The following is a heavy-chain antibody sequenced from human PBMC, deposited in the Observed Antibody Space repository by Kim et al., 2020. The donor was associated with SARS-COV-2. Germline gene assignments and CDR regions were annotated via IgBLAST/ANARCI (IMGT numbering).Heavy chain of an antibody. CDR1: GFTFSRYG. CDR3: AKGSTGSGYSSADH. V-gene: IGHV3-30*18. J-gene: IGHJ5*02. CDR2: ISHDESEK. D-gene: IGHD5-12*01. Sequence: GGSLRLSCAASGFTFSRYGLHWVRQAPGKGLEWLAVISHDESEKFYADSVKGRFIISRDTCNSMLYLEMKSLNTEDTAVYFCAKGSTGSGYSSADHWGQGTLVTVSS.